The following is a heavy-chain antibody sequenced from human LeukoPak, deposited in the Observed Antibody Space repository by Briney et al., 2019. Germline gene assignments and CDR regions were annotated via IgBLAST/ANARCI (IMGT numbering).Heavy chain of an antibody. V-gene: IGHV4-59*12. Sequence: PSETLSLTCTVSGGSISSYYWSWIRQPPGKGLEWMGFIYYSGSSYYNPSLKSRVTISVDTSKNQFSLKLSSVTAADTAVYYCARAPPGIAAAGEFDYWGQGTLVTVSS. D-gene: IGHD6-13*01. CDR2: IYYSGSS. CDR3: ARAPPGIAAAGEFDY. CDR1: GGSISSYY. J-gene: IGHJ4*02.